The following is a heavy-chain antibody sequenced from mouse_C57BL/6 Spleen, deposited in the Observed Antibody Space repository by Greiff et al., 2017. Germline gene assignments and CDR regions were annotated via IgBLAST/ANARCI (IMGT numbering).Heavy chain of an antibody. Sequence: QVQLKQPGAELVRPGSSVKLSCKASGYTFTSYWMDWVKQRPGQGLEWIGNIYPSDSETHYNQKFKDKATLTVDKSSSTAYMQLSSLTSEDSAVYYCARSPYGNYWYFDVWGTGTTVTVSS. CDR1: GYTFTSYW. CDR3: ARSPYGNYWYFDV. CDR2: IYPSDSET. V-gene: IGHV1-61*01. J-gene: IGHJ1*03. D-gene: IGHD2-1*01.